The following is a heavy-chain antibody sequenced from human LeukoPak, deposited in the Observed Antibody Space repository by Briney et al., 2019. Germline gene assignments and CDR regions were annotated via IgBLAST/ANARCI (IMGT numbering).Heavy chain of an antibody. D-gene: IGHD3-3*01. CDR2: LYYSGDT. CDR1: GGSISKYY. V-gene: IGHV4-59*01. Sequence: SETLSLTCSVSGGSISKYYWSWIRQPLGKGLEWIGYLYYSGDTNYNPSLKSRVTISVDTSKNQFSLSLSSVTAADTAVYYCASSHPLGSNNDYYTPFDYWGQGTLVTVSS. J-gene: IGHJ4*02. CDR3: ASSHPLGSNNDYYTPFDY.